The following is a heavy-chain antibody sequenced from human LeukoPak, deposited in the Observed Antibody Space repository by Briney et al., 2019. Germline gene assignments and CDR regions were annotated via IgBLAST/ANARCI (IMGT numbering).Heavy chain of an antibody. CDR3: AKHHDSSGYYEYFDY. Sequence: GGSLRLSCAASGFIFSNYAMSWFRQAPGKGLEWVSTITGNGGSTYYAGSVRGRFTISRDNSKNTLSLQMSRLRAEDSATYYCAKHHDSSGYYEYFDYWGQGTLVTVSS. V-gene: IGHV3-23*01. CDR2: ITGNGGST. D-gene: IGHD3-22*01. J-gene: IGHJ4*02. CDR1: GFIFSNYA.